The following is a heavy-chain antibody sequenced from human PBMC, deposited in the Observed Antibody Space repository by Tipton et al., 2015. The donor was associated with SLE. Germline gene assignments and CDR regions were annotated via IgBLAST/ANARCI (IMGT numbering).Heavy chain of an antibody. CDR3: ARDSPPLFHQFGAYDI. J-gene: IGHJ3*02. CDR1: GGSFSGYY. D-gene: IGHD2-21*01. Sequence: TLSLTCAVYGGSFSGYYWSWIRQPPGKGLEWIGEINHSGSTNYNPSLKSRVTISGDTSKNQFSLKLRSVTAADTAVYYCARDSPPLFHQFGAYDIWGQGTMVTVSS. V-gene: IGHV4-34*01. CDR2: INHSGST.